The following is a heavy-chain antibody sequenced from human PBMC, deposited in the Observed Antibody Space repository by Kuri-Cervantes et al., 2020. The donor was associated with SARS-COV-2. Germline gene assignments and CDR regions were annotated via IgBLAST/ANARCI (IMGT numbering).Heavy chain of an antibody. J-gene: IGHJ4*02. CDR3: GRVSWLQLWRRYSDS. CDR2: ISGSGGST. Sequence: GESLKISCAASGFTFSSYAMSWVRQAPGKGLEWVSAISGSGGSTYYADSVKGRFTISRDNSKNTLYLQMNSLRAEDTAVYYCGRVSWLQLWRRYSDSWGQGTLVTVSS. CDR1: GFTFSSYA. V-gene: IGHV3-23*01. D-gene: IGHD5-24*01.